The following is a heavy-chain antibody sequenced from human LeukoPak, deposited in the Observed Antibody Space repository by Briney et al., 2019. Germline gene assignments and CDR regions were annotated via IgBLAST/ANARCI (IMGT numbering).Heavy chain of an antibody. V-gene: IGHV3-23*01. Sequence: RAGGSLRLSCAASGFTITTCAVNWVRQAPGKGLEWVSGIGGGGTEYYADSVKGRLIISSDNSQNLVHLQMNSLTVEDTAVYYCARAQGALDYWGQGTLVAVSS. CDR1: GFTITTCA. J-gene: IGHJ4*02. CDR3: ARAQGALDY. CDR2: IGGGGTE. D-gene: IGHD1-26*01.